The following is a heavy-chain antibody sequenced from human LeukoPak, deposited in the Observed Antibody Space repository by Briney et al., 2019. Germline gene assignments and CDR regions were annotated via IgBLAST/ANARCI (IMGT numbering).Heavy chain of an antibody. J-gene: IGHJ6*03. Sequence: ASVKVSCKASGYTFTGYYMHWVRQAPGQGLEWMGWINTNTGNPTYAQGFTGRFVFSLDTSVSTAYLQISSLKAEDTAVYYCARYFRGSRYYYMDVWGKGTTVTVSS. CDR2: INTNTGNP. D-gene: IGHD3-10*01. CDR3: ARYFRGSRYYYMDV. CDR1: GYTFTGYY. V-gene: IGHV7-4-1*02.